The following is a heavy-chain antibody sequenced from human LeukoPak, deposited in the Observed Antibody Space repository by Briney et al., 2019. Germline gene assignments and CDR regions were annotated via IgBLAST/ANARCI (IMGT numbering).Heavy chain of an antibody. Sequence: PSETLSLTCTVSGGSISSSSYYWGWIRQPPGKGLEWIGSRFYSRTTHYNPSLKSRVTISVDTSKSQLSLNLSSVTAADTAVYYCARWFYYGSGRRQFDYWGQGTLVTDSS. CDR3: ARWFYYGSGRRQFDY. CDR1: GGSISSSSYY. D-gene: IGHD3-10*01. CDR2: RFYSRTT. V-gene: IGHV4-39*01. J-gene: IGHJ4*02.